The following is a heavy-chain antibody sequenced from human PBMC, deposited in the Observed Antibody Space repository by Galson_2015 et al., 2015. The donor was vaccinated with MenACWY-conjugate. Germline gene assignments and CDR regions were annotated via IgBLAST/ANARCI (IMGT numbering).Heavy chain of an antibody. CDR2: INPGGSST. CDR1: GFIFNTYW. CDR3: AKTRGASFYFDS. J-gene: IGHJ4*02. V-gene: IGHV3-74*01. Sequence: SLRLCCAASGFIFNTYWMHWVRHAPGKGLVWVSRINPGGSSTTYADSVKDRFTISRDNAKNTLYLQMNSLRPEDTAVFYCAKTRGASFYFDSWGQGTLVTASS. D-gene: IGHD1-26*01.